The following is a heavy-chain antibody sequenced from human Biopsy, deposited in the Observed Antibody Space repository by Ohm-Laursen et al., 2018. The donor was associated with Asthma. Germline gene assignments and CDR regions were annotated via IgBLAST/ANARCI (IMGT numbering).Heavy chain of an antibody. J-gene: IGHJ6*02. V-gene: IGHV3-30*03. D-gene: IGHD2-2*01. CDR3: ARDGVVPDAMYYHYYYGLDV. Sequence: SLRLSCAASEFTVSSNYMHWVRQAPGKGLEWEAVISFDGSNKYYGDSVKGRFTIARDNAKNTLYLQMNSLRVEDTAVYYCARDGVVPDAMYYHYYYGLDVWGQGTTVTVSS. CDR1: EFTVSSNY. CDR2: ISFDGSNK.